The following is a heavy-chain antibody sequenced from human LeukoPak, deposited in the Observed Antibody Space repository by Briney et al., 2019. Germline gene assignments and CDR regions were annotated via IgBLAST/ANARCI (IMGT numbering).Heavy chain of an antibody. CDR3: ARELVPRYAFDI. J-gene: IGHJ3*02. CDR2: IYTRGST. V-gene: IGHV4-4*07. D-gene: IGHD2-8*01. CDR1: RGSISSYY. Sequence: PSETLSLTCTVSRGSISSYYWSWIRQPAGKGLEWIGRIYTRGSTNYNPFFKSRVTMSVGTSKNQFSLKLSSVTAADTAVYYCARELVPRYAFDIWGQGTMVTVSS.